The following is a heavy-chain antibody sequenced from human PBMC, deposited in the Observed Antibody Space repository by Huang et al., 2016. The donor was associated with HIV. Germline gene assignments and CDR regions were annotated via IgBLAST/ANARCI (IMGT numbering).Heavy chain of an antibody. CDR2: IYFSGRT. V-gene: IGHV4-39*01. CDR3: ARHKGSSPFYFDY. CDR1: GGSISSSSSY. D-gene: IGHD1-26*01. Sequence: QLQLQESGPGLVKPSETLSLTCTVSGGSISSSSSYWGWIRQPPGKGLEWIGSIYFSGRTDYTPALKRRVTISVDTSKDQFSRKLSSVTAADTAVYYWARHKGSSPFYFDYWGQGTLVTVSS. J-gene: IGHJ4*02.